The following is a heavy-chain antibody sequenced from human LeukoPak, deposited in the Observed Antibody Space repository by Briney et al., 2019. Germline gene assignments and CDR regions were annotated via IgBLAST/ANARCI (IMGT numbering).Heavy chain of an antibody. Sequence: GGSLRLSCAASGFTLSTYWMHWVRQAPGKGLEWVANIKEDGSAKHYVDSVRGRLTISRDNAKNSLYLQMNSLRAEDTAVYYCAKTRPLDSSSWSHGDYWGQGTLVTVSS. V-gene: IGHV3-7*03. CDR1: GFTLSTYW. CDR3: AKTRPLDSSSWSHGDY. D-gene: IGHD6-13*01. J-gene: IGHJ4*02. CDR2: IKEDGSAK.